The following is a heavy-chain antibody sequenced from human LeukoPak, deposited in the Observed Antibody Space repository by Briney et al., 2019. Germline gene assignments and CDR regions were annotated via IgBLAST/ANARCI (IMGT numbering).Heavy chain of an antibody. Sequence: GGSLRLSCAASGFTYSTYWMTWVRQDPGKGLEWVANIKQDGSEKYYVDSVKGRFTISRDNAKNSLYLQMNSLRAEDTAVYYCARGRGNSYVWGQGTMVSVSS. CDR2: IKQDGSEK. J-gene: IGHJ3*01. CDR3: ARGRGNSYV. V-gene: IGHV3-7*01. CDR1: GFTYSTYW. D-gene: IGHD5-18*01.